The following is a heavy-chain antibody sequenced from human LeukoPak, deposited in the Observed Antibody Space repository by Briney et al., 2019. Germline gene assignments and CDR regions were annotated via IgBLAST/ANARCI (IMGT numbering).Heavy chain of an antibody. D-gene: IGHD2-2*01. CDR1: GFTFSSYW. Sequence: GGSLRLSCAASGFTFSSYWMSWVRQAPGKGLEWVANIKQDGSEKYYVDSVKGRFTISRDNAKNSLYLQMNSLRAEDTAVYYCARAFFRVVPAARSYYFDYWGQGTLVTVSS. CDR2: IKQDGSEK. J-gene: IGHJ4*02. V-gene: IGHV3-7*01. CDR3: ARAFFRVVPAARSYYFDY.